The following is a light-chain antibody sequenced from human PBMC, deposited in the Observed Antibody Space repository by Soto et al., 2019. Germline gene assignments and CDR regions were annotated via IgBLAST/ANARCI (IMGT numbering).Light chain of an antibody. CDR1: QSVSSN. CDR2: GAS. J-gene: IGKJ1*01. V-gene: IGKV3-15*01. Sequence: EIVMTQSPATLSVSPGERATLSCRASQSVSSNLAWYQQKHGQTPRLLIYGASTRAIGIPARFSGSGSGTEFTLTISSLQSEDFAVYYCQQYNKWLWTFGQGTNVEI. CDR3: QQYNKWLWT.